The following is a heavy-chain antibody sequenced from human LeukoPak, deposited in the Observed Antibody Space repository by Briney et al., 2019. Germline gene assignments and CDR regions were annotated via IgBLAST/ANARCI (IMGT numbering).Heavy chain of an antibody. J-gene: IGHJ6*02. D-gene: IGHD3-3*01. Sequence: GASVKVSCKASGYTFTGYYMHWVRQAPGQRLEWMGWINAGNGNTKYSQKFQGRVTITRDTSASTAYMELSSLRSEDTAVYYCARPKTGLRFLEWLPRAFSYYYYGMDVWGQGTTVTVSS. CDR1: GYTFTGYY. CDR2: INAGNGNT. V-gene: IGHV1-3*01. CDR3: ARPKTGLRFLEWLPRAFSYYYYGMDV.